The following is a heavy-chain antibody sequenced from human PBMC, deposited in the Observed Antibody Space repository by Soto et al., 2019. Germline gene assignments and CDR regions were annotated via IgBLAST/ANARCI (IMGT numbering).Heavy chain of an antibody. CDR1: GFTFSNYA. V-gene: IGHV3-23*01. J-gene: IGHJ4*02. CDR3: AKSPLGYCSGGSCYPPHSFDY. Sequence: EVQLLDSGGGLVQPGGSLRLSCAASGFTFSNYAMSWVRQAPGKGLEWVSGVGGSGDSTYYADSVKGRFTISRDNSKDTLYLQRNSLRAEDTAVYYCAKSPLGYCSGGSCYPPHSFDYWGQGTLVTVSS. D-gene: IGHD2-15*01. CDR2: VGGSGDST.